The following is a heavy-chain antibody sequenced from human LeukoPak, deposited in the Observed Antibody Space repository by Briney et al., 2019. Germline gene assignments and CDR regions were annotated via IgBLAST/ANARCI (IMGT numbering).Heavy chain of an antibody. CDR2: INHSGST. CDR1: GGSISSYY. J-gene: IGHJ5*02. D-gene: IGHD3-10*01. Sequence: PSETLSLTCTVSGGSISSYYWSWIRQPPGKGLEWIGEINHSGSTNYNPSLKSRVTISVDTSKNQFSLKLSSVTAADTAVYYCARHARRLLWFGELLAWFDPWGQGTLVTVSS. V-gene: IGHV4-34*01. CDR3: ARHARRLLWFGELLAWFDP.